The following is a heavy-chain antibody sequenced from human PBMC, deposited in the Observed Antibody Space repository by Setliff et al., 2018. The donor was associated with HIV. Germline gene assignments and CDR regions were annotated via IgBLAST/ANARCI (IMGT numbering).Heavy chain of an antibody. J-gene: IGHJ3*02. CDR1: GYTFNNYA. D-gene: IGHD3-10*01. CDR3: ARGGDRMQIWSRFPFDI. CDR2: INTNTGSP. Sequence: ASVKVSCKASGYTFNNYALYWARQAPGQGFEWMGWINTNTGSPTYAQGFTRRFVFSLDPSVRTAYLQITGLKAEDTAVYYCARGGDRMQIWSRFPFDIWGQGTVVTVS. V-gene: IGHV7-4-1*02.